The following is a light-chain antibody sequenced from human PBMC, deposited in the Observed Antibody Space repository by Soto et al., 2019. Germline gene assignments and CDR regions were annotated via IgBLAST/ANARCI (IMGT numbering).Light chain of an antibody. V-gene: IGLV1-44*01. J-gene: IGLJ2*01. CDR2: NNN. CDR1: SSNIGSNT. CDR3: AAWDDSLNGVV. Sequence: QSVLTQPPSASGTPGQRVTISCSGSSSNIGSNTVNWYQQLPGTAPKLLICNNNQRPSVVPDRFSGSKSVTSASLAISGLQSYDEDDYYCAAWDDSLNGVVFGGGTKLTVL.